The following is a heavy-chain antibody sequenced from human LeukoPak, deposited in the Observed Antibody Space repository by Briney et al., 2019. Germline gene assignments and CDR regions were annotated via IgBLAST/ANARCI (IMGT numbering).Heavy chain of an antibody. Sequence: ASETLSLTCAVYGGSFSGYYWSWIRQPPGKGLEWIGEINHSGSTNYNPSLKSRVTISVDTSKNQFSLKLSSVTAADTAVYYCARGNYYGSGSYTYWGQGTLVTVSS. J-gene: IGHJ4*02. CDR3: ARGNYYGSGSYTY. CDR1: GGSFSGYY. CDR2: INHSGST. D-gene: IGHD3-10*01. V-gene: IGHV4-34*01.